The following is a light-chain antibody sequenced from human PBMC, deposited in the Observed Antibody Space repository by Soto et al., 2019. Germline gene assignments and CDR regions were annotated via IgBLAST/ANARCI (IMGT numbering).Light chain of an antibody. CDR3: QQYYSYPPYT. J-gene: IGKJ2*01. V-gene: IGKV1-8*01. CDR1: QGISSY. Sequence: AIRMTQSPSSLSASTGDRVTITCRASQGISSYLAWYQQKPGKAPKLLIYAASTLQSGVPSRFSGSGSGRDFTLTISCLQYEDFATYYCQQYYSYPPYTFGQGTKLEIK. CDR2: AAS.